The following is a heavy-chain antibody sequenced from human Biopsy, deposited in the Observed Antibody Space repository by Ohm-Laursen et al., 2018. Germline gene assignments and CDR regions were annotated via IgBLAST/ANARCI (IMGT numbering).Heavy chain of an antibody. J-gene: IGHJ4*02. Sequence: GSSVKVSCKAPGGTFSNYGVNWVRQAPGQGLEWMGGIIPMFGTANHAQMFQGRVTISADESTSTSYMELSSLTTEDTAIYYCARGPHSGSHSCFDYWGRGTLVTVSS. CDR1: GGTFSNYG. V-gene: IGHV1-69*01. CDR3: ARGPHSGSHSCFDY. D-gene: IGHD1-26*01. CDR2: IIPMFGTA.